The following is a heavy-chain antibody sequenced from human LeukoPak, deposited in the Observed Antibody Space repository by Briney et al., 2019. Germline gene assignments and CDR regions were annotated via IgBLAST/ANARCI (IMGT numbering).Heavy chain of an antibody. CDR1: GFTFSSYA. CDR3: AKDRDDYVWGSYLGAFDI. V-gene: IGHV3-23*01. J-gene: IGHJ3*02. Sequence: GGSLRLSCAASGFTFSSYAMSWVRQAPGKGLEWVSLISGSGGSTYYADCVKGRFTISRDNSKNTLYLQMNSLRAEDTAVFYCAKDRDDYVWGSYLGAFDIWGQGTMVTVSS. D-gene: IGHD3-16*01. CDR2: ISGSGGST.